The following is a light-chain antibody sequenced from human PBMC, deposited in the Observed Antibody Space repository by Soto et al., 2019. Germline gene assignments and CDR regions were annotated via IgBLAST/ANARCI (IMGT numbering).Light chain of an antibody. CDR2: GAS. V-gene: IGKV3-15*01. CDR3: QQYNNWSKT. Sequence: EIVMTQSPATLSVSPGERATLSCRASQSVSSNLAWYQQKPGQAPRLLIYGASTRATGVPARFSGSGSGTEFTLTICRLQSEDFAVYYCQQYNNWSKTFGQGTKVETK. CDR1: QSVSSN. J-gene: IGKJ1*01.